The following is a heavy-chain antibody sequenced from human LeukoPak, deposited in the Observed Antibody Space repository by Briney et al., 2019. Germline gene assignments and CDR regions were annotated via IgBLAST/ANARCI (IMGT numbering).Heavy chain of an antibody. V-gene: IGHV4-34*01. D-gene: IGHD4/OR15-4a*01. CDR1: GESFWGYY. CDR2: INHSGST. CDR3: ARSDYRFSDLDY. J-gene: IGHJ4*02. Sequence: SDPLSLLCAVCGESFWGYYWSWLRQPPGKGLEWIGEINHSGSTNNNQSLKSQVTITVATSKNQFSLKLSSVTAADTAVYYCARSDYRFSDLDYWGQGTLVTVSS.